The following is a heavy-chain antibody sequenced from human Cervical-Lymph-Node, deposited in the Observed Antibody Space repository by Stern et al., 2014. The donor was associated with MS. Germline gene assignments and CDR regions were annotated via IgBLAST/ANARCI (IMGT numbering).Heavy chain of an antibody. J-gene: IGHJ6*02. CDR3: ARRGADGSGWFGYHYGMAV. CDR2: ISGFNGYT. D-gene: IGHD6-19*01. Sequence: EEQLVESGAGLVKPGGSLRVSCAASGYTFSLYSMNWVRQAPGKGLEWVSSISGFNGYTYYADSVQGRFTISRDNSKNSLYLQMSSLRAEDTAVYYCARRGADGSGWFGYHYGMAVWGQGTTVTVSS. CDR1: GYTFSLYS. V-gene: IGHV3-21*01.